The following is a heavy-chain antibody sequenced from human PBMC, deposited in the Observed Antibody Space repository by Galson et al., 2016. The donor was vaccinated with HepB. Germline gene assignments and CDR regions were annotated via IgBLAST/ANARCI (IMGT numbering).Heavy chain of an antibody. V-gene: IGHV4-34*01. J-gene: IGHJ4*02. CDR3: ARRRLGLERYFDS. CDR2: INRSGTA. CDR1: DGSFSDYY. Sequence: ETLSLTCAVSDGSFSDYYWSWIRQPPGKGLEWIGEINRSGTANYNPSLKSPVTISVDTSKNQFSLNLTSLTAADTAVYYCARRRLGLERYFDSWGQGTLVTVSS. D-gene: IGHD6-19*01.